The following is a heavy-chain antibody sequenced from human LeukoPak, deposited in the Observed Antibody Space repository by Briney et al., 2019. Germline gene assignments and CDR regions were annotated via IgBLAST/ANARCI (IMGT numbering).Heavy chain of an antibody. J-gene: IGHJ3*02. CDR2: IVVGSGNT. Sequence: SVKVSCKASGFTFTSSAMQWVRQARGQRPEWIGWIVVGSGNTNYAQKFQERVTIARDMSTSTAYMELSSLRSEDTAVYYCVAGLGGSYYAFDIWGQGTMVTVSS. CDR3: VAGLGGSYYAFDI. V-gene: IGHV1-58*02. CDR1: GFTFTSSA. D-gene: IGHD1-26*01.